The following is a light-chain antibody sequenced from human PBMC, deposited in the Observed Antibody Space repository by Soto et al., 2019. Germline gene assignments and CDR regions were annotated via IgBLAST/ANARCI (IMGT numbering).Light chain of an antibody. V-gene: IGKV3-20*01. CDR3: QQYGSSPPK. Sequence: EIVLTQSPGTLSLSPGDRATLSCRASQSFSSSYLAWYQQKPGQAPRLLIYGASSRATGIPDRFSGGASGTDFTLTISRLEPEDFAVYYCQQYGSSPPKFGQGTKVEIK. J-gene: IGKJ1*01. CDR1: QSFSSSY. CDR2: GAS.